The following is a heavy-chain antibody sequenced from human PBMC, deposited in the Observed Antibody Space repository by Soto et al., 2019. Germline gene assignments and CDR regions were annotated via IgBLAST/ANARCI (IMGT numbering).Heavy chain of an antibody. CDR3: AKLPWIYDFWSGYPLYY. V-gene: IGHV3-53*02. D-gene: IGHD3-3*01. CDR1: GFSVSSNY. Sequence: EVRLVETGGELIQPGGSLRLSCAATGFSVSSNYMSWVRQAPGKGLEWVSVIYSGGNTYYADSVEGRFSISRDISKNTLYLQMNSLRAEDTAVYYCAKLPWIYDFWSGYPLYYWGQGTLVTVSS. CDR2: IYSGGNT. J-gene: IGHJ4*02.